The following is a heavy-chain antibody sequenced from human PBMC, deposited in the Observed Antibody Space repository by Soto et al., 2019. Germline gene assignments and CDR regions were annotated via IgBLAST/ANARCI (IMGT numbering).Heavy chain of an antibody. CDR2: IYYSGST. J-gene: IGHJ4*02. CDR1: GGSISSYY. CDR3: ARRYGSVFDF. Sequence: QVQLQESGPGLVKPSETLSLTCTVSGGSISSYYWSWIRQPPGKGLEWIGYIYYSGSTNYNPSLKSRVTISVDTSKNQFSLKLSSVTAAYTAVYYCARRYGSVFDFWGQGTLVTVSS. V-gene: IGHV4-59*01. D-gene: IGHD6-19*01.